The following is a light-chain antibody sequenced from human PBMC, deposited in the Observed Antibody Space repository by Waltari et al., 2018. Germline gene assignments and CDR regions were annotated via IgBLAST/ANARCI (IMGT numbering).Light chain of an antibody. V-gene: IGKV3-20*01. CDR3: QHYVRLPVT. Sequence: EIVLTQSPGHLSLSPGERATLSCRASQSFIRALAWYQQKPGQAPRLLIDDPATRAIGIPDGFSGGGSGTDFSLTISRLEPEDFAVYYCQHYVRLPVTFGQGTTVEIK. J-gene: IGKJ1*01. CDR1: QSFIRA. CDR2: DPA.